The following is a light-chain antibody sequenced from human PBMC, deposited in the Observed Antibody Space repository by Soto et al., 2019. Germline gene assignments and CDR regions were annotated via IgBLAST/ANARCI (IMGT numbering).Light chain of an antibody. CDR3: QQYGSSRT. V-gene: IGKV3-20*01. J-gene: IGKJ1*01. CDR1: QSVSSSY. Sequence: EIVLPQSPGTLSLSPGERATLSCRASQSVSSSYLAWYQQKPGQAPRLLIYGASSRATGIRDRFSGSGSGTDFTLTISRLETEDVAVYYCQQYGSSRTFGQGTKVEIK. CDR2: GAS.